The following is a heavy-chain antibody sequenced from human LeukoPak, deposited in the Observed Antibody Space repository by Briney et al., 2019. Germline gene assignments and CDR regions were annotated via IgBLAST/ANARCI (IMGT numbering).Heavy chain of an antibody. Sequence: GGSLRLSCTASGFNFSSYAMTWVRQAPGKGVEWVSAISGSGDSTYYVDSVEGRFTISRDNSKNTLYLQMNSLRAEDTAVYYCAKIPFNDILYYFDYWGQGTLVTVSS. CDR2: ISGSGDST. V-gene: IGHV3-23*01. CDR1: GFNFSSYA. CDR3: AKIPFNDILYYFDY. J-gene: IGHJ4*02. D-gene: IGHD3-9*01.